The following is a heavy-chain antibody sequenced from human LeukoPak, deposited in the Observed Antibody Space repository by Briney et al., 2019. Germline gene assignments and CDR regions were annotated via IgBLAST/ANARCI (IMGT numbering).Heavy chain of an antibody. J-gene: IGHJ4*02. CDR1: GVSISSYY. CDR3: ARHSHTAYDGMFES. Sequence: SETLSLTCAVSGVSISSYYWSWIRQPPGMGLEWIGYISYTGSFNYNPSLQSRVTISVDTSKNLLSLKLRSVIVADTALYYCARHSHTAYDGMFESWGQGTLVSVSS. CDR2: ISYTGSF. V-gene: IGHV4-59*01. D-gene: IGHD5-12*01.